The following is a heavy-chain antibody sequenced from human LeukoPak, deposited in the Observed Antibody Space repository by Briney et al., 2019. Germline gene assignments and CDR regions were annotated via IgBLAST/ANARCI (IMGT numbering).Heavy chain of an antibody. Sequence: ASVKVSCKVSGYTLTEVSMHWVRQAPGKGLEWMGGVDPEDGETIYAQKFQGRVTMTEDTSTDTAYMEVSSLRSEDTAVYYCTTVSVFGVIINYYYMDVWGKGTTVTVSS. D-gene: IGHD3-3*01. CDR1: GYTLTEVS. J-gene: IGHJ6*03. CDR2: VDPEDGET. V-gene: IGHV1-24*01. CDR3: TTVSVFGVIINYYYMDV.